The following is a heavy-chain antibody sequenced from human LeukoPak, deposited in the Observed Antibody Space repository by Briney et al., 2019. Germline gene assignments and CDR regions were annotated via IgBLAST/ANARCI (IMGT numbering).Heavy chain of an antibody. CDR3: ARDGSNIAVAAEFYFDY. CDR2: ISSSSSTI. Sequence: PGGSLRLSCVASGFSFGLYSMNWVRQTPWKGLEWVSHISSSSSTIYYADSVKGRFTISRDNAKNSLYLQMDSLRVEDAAVYFCARDGSNIAVAAEFYFDYWGQGTLVTVSS. D-gene: IGHD6-19*01. J-gene: IGHJ4*02. V-gene: IGHV3-48*01. CDR1: GFSFGLYS.